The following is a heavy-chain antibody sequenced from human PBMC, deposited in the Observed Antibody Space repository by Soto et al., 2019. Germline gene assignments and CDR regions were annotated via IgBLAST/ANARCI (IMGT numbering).Heavy chain of an antibody. CDR1: GFTFSSYA. V-gene: IGHV3-23*01. CDR3: AKVPGAGIVVVPAAMGGWFDP. Sequence: EVQLLESGGGLVQPGGSLRLSCAASGFTFSSYAMSWVRQAPGKGLEWVSAISGSGGSTYYADSVKGRFTISRDNSKNTLYLQMNSLRAEDTAVYYCAKVPGAGIVVVPAAMGGWFDPWGLGTLVTVSS. D-gene: IGHD2-2*01. CDR2: ISGSGGST. J-gene: IGHJ5*02.